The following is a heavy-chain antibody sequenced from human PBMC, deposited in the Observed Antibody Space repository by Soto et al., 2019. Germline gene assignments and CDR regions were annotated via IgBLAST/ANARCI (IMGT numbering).Heavy chain of an antibody. CDR2: IYYSGST. Sequence: SETLSLTCTVSGGSISSSIYYWGWIRQPPGKGLEWIGSIYYSGSTYYNPSLKSRVTISVDTSKNQFSLKLSSVTAADTAVYYCARQGLRWYSYFDYWGQGTLVTVSS. D-gene: IGHD3-16*01. V-gene: IGHV4-39*01. J-gene: IGHJ4*02. CDR3: ARQGLRWYSYFDY. CDR1: GGSISSSIYY.